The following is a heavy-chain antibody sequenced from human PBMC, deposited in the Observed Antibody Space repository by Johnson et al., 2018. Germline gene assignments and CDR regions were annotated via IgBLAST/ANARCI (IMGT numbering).Heavy chain of an antibody. CDR1: GFTFDDYA. Sequence: VQLVESGGGLVQPGRSLRLSCAASGFTFDDYAMHWVRQAPGKGLEWVSGISWNSGSIVYADSVKGRVTISRDNAKNSLYLQMNSLRVEDTALYYCAKAPVGWLGEGAEYFQHWGQGTLVTVSS. CDR3: AKAPVGWLGEGAEYFQH. CDR2: ISWNSGSI. D-gene: IGHD3-3*01. J-gene: IGHJ1*01. V-gene: IGHV3-9*01.